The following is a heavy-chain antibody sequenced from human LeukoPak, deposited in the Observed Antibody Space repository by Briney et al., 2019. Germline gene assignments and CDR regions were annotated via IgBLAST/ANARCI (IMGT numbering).Heavy chain of an antibody. D-gene: IGHD2-2*01. V-gene: IGHV4-34*01. Sequence: PSETLSLTCADYGESFSGYYWSWIRQPLGKGLEWIGEINHGGSTNYNPSLKSRVTISVDTSKNQFSLKLSSVTAADTAVYYCARGYCSSTSCYFWGYYYGMDVWGQGTTVTVSS. CDR2: INHGGST. CDR3: ARGYCSSTSCYFWGYYYGMDV. CDR1: GESFSGYY. J-gene: IGHJ6*02.